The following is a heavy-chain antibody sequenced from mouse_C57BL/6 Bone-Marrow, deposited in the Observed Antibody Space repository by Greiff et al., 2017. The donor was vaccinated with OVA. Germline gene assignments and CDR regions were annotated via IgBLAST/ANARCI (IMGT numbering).Heavy chain of an antibody. D-gene: IGHD1-1*01. J-gene: IGHJ2*01. CDR1: GFNIKDDY. CDR3: TLYYGRDY. V-gene: IGHV14-4*01. Sequence: DVKLVESGAELVRPGASVKLSCTASGFNIKDDYMHWVKQRPEQGLEWIGWIDPENGDTEYASKFQGKATITADTSSNTAYLQLSSLTSEDTAVYYCTLYYGRDYWGQGTTLTVSS. CDR2: IDPENGDT.